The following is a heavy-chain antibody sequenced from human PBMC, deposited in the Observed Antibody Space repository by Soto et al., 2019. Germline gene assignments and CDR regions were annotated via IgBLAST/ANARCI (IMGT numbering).Heavy chain of an antibody. V-gene: IGHV4-59*01. D-gene: IGHD3-3*01. Sequence: QVQLQQSGPGLLKPSETLSLTCSVSGGSITDNYWTSIRQSPGKGLELVGYIYYTGITNYNPSLKRRVTISLDTSKSQFSLTMDSVTAADTAVYYCARALDYVFWGGRNGFDPWGQGTLVTVSS. CDR3: ARALDYVFWGGRNGFDP. CDR2: IYYTGIT. CDR1: GGSITDNY. J-gene: IGHJ5*02.